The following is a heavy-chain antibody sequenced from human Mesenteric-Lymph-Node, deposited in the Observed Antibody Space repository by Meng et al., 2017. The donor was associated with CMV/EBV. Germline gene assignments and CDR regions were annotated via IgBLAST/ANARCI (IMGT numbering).Heavy chain of an antibody. Sequence: GESLKISCAASGVTFSTYDMNWVRQAPGKGLEWVSHITGSGSTIYYADSVKGRFTISRDNAKNSLYLQMNSLRAEDTAVYYCAVHANYYYYGMDVWGQGTTVTVSS. J-gene: IGHJ6*02. V-gene: IGHV3-48*03. CDR3: AVHANYYYYGMDV. CDR1: GVTFSTYD. CDR2: ITGSGSTI. D-gene: IGHD1-1*01.